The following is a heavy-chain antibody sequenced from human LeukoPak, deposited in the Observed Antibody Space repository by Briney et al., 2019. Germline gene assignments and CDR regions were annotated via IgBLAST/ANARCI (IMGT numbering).Heavy chain of an antibody. Sequence: GGSLRLSCAASGFTFTTYGMHWVRQAPGKGLEWVAFARYDENKKYYADSVKGRFTISRDNSKNTLYLQLDSLRAEDTAVYYCAKDPYPYYYDTSGPKFDPWGQGTLVTVSS. CDR2: ARYDENKK. V-gene: IGHV3-30*02. CDR1: GFTFTTYG. D-gene: IGHD3-22*01. CDR3: AKDPYPYYYDTSGPKFDP. J-gene: IGHJ5*02.